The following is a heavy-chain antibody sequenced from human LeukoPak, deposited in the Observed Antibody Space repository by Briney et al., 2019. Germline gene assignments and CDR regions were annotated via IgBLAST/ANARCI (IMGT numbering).Heavy chain of an antibody. V-gene: IGHV7-4-1*02. CDR1: GYTFTSYD. CDR3: ARNRKNIAATGTSGY. D-gene: IGHD6-13*01. J-gene: IGHJ4*02. Sequence: ASVKVSCKASGYTFTSYDINWVRQAPGQGLEWMGWINTNTGNPTYAQGFTGRFVFSLDTSVSTAYLQISSLRAEDTAFYYCARNRKNIAATGTSGYWGQGTLVTVSS. CDR2: INTNTGNP.